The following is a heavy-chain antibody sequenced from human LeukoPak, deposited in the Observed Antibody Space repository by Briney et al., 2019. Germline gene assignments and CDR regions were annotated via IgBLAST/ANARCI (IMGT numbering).Heavy chain of an antibody. D-gene: IGHD2-15*01. J-gene: IGHJ4*02. CDR1: GGSFSTYY. CDR2: INHGGNT. V-gene: IGHV4-34*01. CDR3: ARDDCSGGSCYSGG. Sequence: SETLSLTCAVSGGSFSTYYWSWIRQPPGKGLEWIGEINHGGNTNYNPSLKSRVTISVDTSKNQFSLKLGSVTAADTAVYYCARDDCSGGSCYSGGWGQGTLVTVSS.